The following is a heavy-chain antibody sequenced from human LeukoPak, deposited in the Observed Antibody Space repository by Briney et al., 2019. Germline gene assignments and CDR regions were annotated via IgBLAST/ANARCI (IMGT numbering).Heavy chain of an antibody. CDR2: IIPIFGTA. CDR3: ARDYCSSTSCLFDY. D-gene: IGHD2-2*01. J-gene: IGHJ4*02. V-gene: IGHV1-69*13. Sequence: GASVKVSCKASGGTFSSYAISWVRQAPGQGLEWMGGIIPIFGTANYAQKFQGRVTITADGSTSTAFMELTRLRSDDTAVYYCARDYCSSTSCLFDYWGQGTLVTVSS. CDR1: GGTFSSYA.